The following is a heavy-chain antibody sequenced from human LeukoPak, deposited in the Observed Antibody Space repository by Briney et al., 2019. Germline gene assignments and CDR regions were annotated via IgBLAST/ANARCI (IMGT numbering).Heavy chain of an antibody. Sequence: ASVNVSCKVSGYTLTELSMHWVRQAPGKGLEWMGGFDPEDGETIYAQKFQGRVTMTEDTSTDTAYMELSSLRSEDTAVYYCATDGLGGSLLRAPEYWGQGTLVTVSS. CDR1: GYTLTELS. J-gene: IGHJ4*02. CDR2: FDPEDGET. D-gene: IGHD3-22*01. CDR3: ATDGLGGSLLRAPEY. V-gene: IGHV1-24*01.